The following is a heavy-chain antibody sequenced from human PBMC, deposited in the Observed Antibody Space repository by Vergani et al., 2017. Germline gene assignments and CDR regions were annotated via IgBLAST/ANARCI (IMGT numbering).Heavy chain of an antibody. J-gene: IGHJ4*02. CDR2: INHSGST. V-gene: IGHV4-34*01. D-gene: IGHD4-11*01. CDR3: ARSDSNYVFFDY. CDR1: GGSFSGYY. Sequence: QVQLQQWGAGLLKPSETLSLTCAVYGGSFSGYYWSWIRQPPGKGLEWIGEINHSGSTNYNPSLKSRVTISVDTSKNQFSLKLSSVTAADTAVYYCARSDSNYVFFDYWGQGTLVTVSS.